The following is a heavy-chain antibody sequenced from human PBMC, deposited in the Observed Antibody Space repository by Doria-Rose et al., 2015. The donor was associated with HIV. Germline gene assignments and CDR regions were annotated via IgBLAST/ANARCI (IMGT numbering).Heavy chain of an antibody. J-gene: IGHJ4*02. D-gene: IGHD6-13*01. CDR1: GVSLSSPGMG. Sequence: ESGPVLVKPTETLTLICTVSGVSLSSPGMGVSWIRQPPGKALEWLANIFADDERSYKTSLKSRLTIFSGTSKSQVVLTVTDMDPVDTATYYCARIRSSRWYHKYYFDFWGQGTLVIVSA. V-gene: IGHV2-26*01. CDR2: IFADDER. CDR3: ARIRSSRWYHKYYFDF.